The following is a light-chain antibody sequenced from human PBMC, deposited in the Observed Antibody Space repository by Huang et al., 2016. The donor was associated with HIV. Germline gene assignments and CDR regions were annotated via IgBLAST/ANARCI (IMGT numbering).Light chain of an antibody. J-gene: IGKJ2*01. CDR1: QNLLHCYGHNL. Sequence: EIVVTQSPLSLPVSPGQPASISCRSSQNLLHCYGHNLLAWYLQKPGQSPQLLLFLSSNRAPGVSDRFSGSGSGTTFTLEISRVEAEDVGVYYCMQGLQTPPTFGQGTKLEI. V-gene: IGKV2-28*01. CDR2: LSS. CDR3: MQGLQTPPT.